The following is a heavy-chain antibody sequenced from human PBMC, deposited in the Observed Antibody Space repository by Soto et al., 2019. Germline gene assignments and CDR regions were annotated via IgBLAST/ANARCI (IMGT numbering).Heavy chain of an antibody. D-gene: IGHD5-18*01. CDR3: ARYTENYYDGMDV. Sequence: GASVKVSCKASGFTFTSSAVQWVRQARGQRLEWIGWIVVGSGNTNYAQKFQERVTITRDTSKNHFSLSLSSVTAADTAVYYCARYTENYYDGMDVWGQGTTVTVSS. CDR1: GFTFTSSA. V-gene: IGHV1-58*01. CDR2: IVVGSGNT. J-gene: IGHJ6*02.